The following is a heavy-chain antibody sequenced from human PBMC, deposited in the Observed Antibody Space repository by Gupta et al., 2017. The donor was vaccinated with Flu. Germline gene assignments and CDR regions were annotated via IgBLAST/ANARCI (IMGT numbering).Heavy chain of an antibody. Sequence: VQLLESGGGLVQPGGSLRLSCSASGFTFSRYAMGWVRQAPGKGLEWVSAISGGSTYYADSLKGRFTISRDNSKNTVYLQMNSLRAEDTALYYCAKYLGFDSNGYYSGATDYWGQGTLVTVSS. CDR3: AKYLGFDSNGYYSGATDY. CDR2: ISGGST. J-gene: IGHJ4*02. CDR1: GFTFSRYA. D-gene: IGHD3-22*01. V-gene: IGHV3-23*01.